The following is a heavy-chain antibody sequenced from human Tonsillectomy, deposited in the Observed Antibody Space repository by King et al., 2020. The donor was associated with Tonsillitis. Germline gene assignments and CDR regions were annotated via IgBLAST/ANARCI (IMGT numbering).Heavy chain of an antibody. CDR3: AKDWYCSSTRGYDDVNYYNSMDV. V-gene: IGHV3-30*18. D-gene: IGHD2-2*01. CDR2: ISYYGSDK. J-gene: IGHJ6*02. Sequence: VQLVESGGGVVQPGRSLRLSCAASGFTFGYYGMHWVRQAPGKGLEWVAYISYYGSDKNYVDSVKGRFTISRDNSKNTLYLQMNSLRAEATALYYCAKDWYCSSTRGYDDVNYYNSMDVWGQGTTVTVSS. CDR1: GFTFGYYG.